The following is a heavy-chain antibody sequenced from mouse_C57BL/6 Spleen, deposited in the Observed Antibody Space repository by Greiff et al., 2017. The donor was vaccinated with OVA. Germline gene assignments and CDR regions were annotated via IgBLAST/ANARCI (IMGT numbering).Heavy chain of an antibody. CDR1: GFTFSSYA. Sequence: EVKLEESGGGLVKPGGSLKLSCAASGFTFSSYAMSWVRQTPEKRLEWVATISDGGSYTYYPDNVKGRFTISRDNTKNNLYLQMSQLKSEDTAMYYCARGGAYYSNYSFDYWGQGTTLTVSS. V-gene: IGHV5-4*03. J-gene: IGHJ2*01. CDR2: ISDGGSYT. CDR3: ARGGAYYSNYSFDY. D-gene: IGHD2-5*01.